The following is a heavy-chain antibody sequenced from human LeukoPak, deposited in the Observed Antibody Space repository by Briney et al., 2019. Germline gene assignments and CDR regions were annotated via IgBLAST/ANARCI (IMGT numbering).Heavy chain of an antibody. CDR2: ISSSSSYI. V-gene: IGHV3-21*01. J-gene: IGHJ4*02. D-gene: IGHD3-10*01. CDR3: AREVVRGVIRTLYYFDY. CDR1: GFTFSSYS. Sequence: GGSLRLSCAASGFTFSSYSMNWVRQAPGKGLEWVSSISSSSSYIYYADSVKGRFTISRDNAKNSLYQQMNSLRAEDTAVYYCAREVVRGVIRTLYYFDYWGQGTLVTVSS.